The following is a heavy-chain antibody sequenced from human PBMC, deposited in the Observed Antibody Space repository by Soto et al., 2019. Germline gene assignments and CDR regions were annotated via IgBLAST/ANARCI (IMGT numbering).Heavy chain of an antibody. CDR3: ARVKWLLKAGAFDI. V-gene: IGHV3-33*01. CDR1: GFTFSSYG. D-gene: IGHD3-22*01. CDR2: IWYDGSNK. J-gene: IGHJ3*02. Sequence: PGGSLRLSCGASGFTFSSYGMHWVRQAPGKGLEWVAVIWYDGSNKYYADSVKGRFTISRDNSKNTLYLQMNSLRAEDTAVYYCARVKWLLKAGAFDIWGQGTMVTVSS.